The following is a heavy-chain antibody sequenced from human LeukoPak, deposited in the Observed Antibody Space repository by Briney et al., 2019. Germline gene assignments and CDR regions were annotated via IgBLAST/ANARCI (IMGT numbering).Heavy chain of an antibody. CDR1: GFTFSSYA. CDR2: ISGSGGST. J-gene: IGHJ4*02. CDR3: AKMTTVPPGDAEGFDY. Sequence: GGSLRLSCTASGFTFSSYAMSWVRQAPGKGLEWVSAISGSGGSTYYADSVKGRFTISRDNSKNTLYLQMNSLRAEDTAVYYCAKMTTVPPGDAEGFDYWGQGTLVTVSS. V-gene: IGHV3-23*01. D-gene: IGHD4-17*01.